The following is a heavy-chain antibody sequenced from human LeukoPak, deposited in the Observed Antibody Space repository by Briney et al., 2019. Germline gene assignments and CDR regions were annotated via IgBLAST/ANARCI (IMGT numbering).Heavy chain of an antibody. CDR2: IYYSGST. D-gene: IGHD3-10*01. J-gene: IGHJ3*02. CDR1: GGSISSYY. V-gene: IGHV4-59*01. Sequence: SETLSLTCTVSGGSISSYYWSWIRQPPGKGLEWIGYIYYSGSTNYNPSLKSRVTISVDTSKNQFSLKLSSVTAADTAVYYCARAVLTMVRVSFAFGIWGQGTMVTVSS. CDR3: ARAVLTMVRVSFAFGI.